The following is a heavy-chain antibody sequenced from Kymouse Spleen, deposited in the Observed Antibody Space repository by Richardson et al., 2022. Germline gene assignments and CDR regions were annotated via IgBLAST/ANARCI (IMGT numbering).Heavy chain of an antibody. CDR1: GGSFSGYY. CDR2: INHSGST. D-gene: IGHD3-3*01. V-gene: IGHV4-34*01. CDR3: ARVYYDFWSGYYLPWYFDL. J-gene: IGHJ2*01. Sequence: QVQLQQWGAGLLKPSETLSLTCAVYGGSFSGYYWSWIRQPPGKGLEWIGEINHSGSTNYNPSLKSRVTISVDTSKNQFSLKLSSVTAADTAVYYCARVYYDFWSGYYLPWYFDLWGRGTLVTVSS.